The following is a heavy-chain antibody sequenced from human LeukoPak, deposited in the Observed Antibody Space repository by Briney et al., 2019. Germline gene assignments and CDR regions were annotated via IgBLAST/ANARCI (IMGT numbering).Heavy chain of an antibody. CDR3: ARVSVVVVPAATDYYYYMDV. D-gene: IGHD2-2*01. Sequence: SVKLSCKASGGPFSSYAISWVRQAPGQGLEGMGGSIPIFATANYAQKFQGRVTITTDESTSTAYMELSSLRSEDTAVYYCARVSVVVVPAATDYYYYMDVWGKGTTVTVSS. CDR2: SIPIFATA. J-gene: IGHJ6*03. V-gene: IGHV1-69*05. CDR1: GGPFSSYA.